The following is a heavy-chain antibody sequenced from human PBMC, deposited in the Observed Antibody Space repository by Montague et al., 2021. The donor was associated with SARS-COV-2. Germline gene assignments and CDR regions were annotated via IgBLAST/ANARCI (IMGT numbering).Heavy chain of an antibody. CDR1: GGSIGSYY. D-gene: IGHD3-10*01. CDR2: IHYSGTN. J-gene: IGHJ4*02. Sequence: SETLSLTCSVSGGSIGSYYWSWLRQPPGKGLEWIGHIHYSGTNIYSPSFKSRVTISIDTPKNQFSLKLSSVTAADTAVYYCARSLDPSGTYYLPYWGQGTLVTVSS. V-gene: IGHV4-59*01. CDR3: ARSLDPSGTYYLPY.